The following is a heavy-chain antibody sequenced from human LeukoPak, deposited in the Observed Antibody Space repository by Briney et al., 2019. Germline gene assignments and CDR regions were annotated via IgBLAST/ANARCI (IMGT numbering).Heavy chain of an antibody. CDR2: IYYSGST. Sequence: PSETLSLTCTVSGGSISSSSYYWGWIRQPPGKGLEWIGSIYYSGSTYYNPSLKSRVTISVDTSKNQFSLKLSSVTAADTAVYYCARFGAYDYVWGSYHNGGIGWFDPWGQGTLVTVSS. V-gene: IGHV4-39*07. D-gene: IGHD3-16*02. CDR1: GGSISSSSYY. J-gene: IGHJ5*02. CDR3: ARFGAYDYVWGSYHNGGIGWFDP.